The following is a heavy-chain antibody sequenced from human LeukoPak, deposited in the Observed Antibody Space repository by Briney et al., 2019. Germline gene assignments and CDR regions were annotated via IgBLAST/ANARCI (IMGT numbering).Heavy chain of an antibody. V-gene: IGHV1-8*03. CDR1: GYTFTSYD. CDR2: MNPNSGNT. Sequence: ASVKVSCKASGYTFTSYDINWVRQATGQGLEWMGWMNPNSGNTGYAQKFQGRVTITRNTSISTAYMELSSLRSEDTAVYYCARIRMYGSGSYYNFELPNWFDPWGQGTLVTVSS. CDR3: ARIRMYGSGSYYNFELPNWFDP. J-gene: IGHJ5*02. D-gene: IGHD3-10*01.